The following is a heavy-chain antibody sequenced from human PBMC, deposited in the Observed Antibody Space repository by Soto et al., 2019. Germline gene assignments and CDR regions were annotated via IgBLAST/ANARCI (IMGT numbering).Heavy chain of an antibody. CDR3: ARMVVAATRFDY. CDR1: GGSFSGYS. CDR2: INHSGST. J-gene: IGHJ4*02. V-gene: IGHV4-34*09. Sequence: PSETLSLTCAVYGGSFSGYSWSWIRQHPGTGLEWIGEINHSGSTNYNPSLKSRVTISVDTSKNQFSLKLSSVTAADTAVYYCARMVVAATRFDYWGQGTLVTVSS. D-gene: IGHD2-15*01.